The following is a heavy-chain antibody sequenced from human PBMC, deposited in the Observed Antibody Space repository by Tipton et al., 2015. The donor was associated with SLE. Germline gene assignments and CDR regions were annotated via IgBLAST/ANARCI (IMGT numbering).Heavy chain of an antibody. J-gene: IGHJ4*02. CDR3: AREPPTGTPIRYFDY. CDR1: GGTFSSSA. D-gene: IGHD1-7*01. CDR2: IIPMFGAK. Sequence: QSGPEVKKPGSSVKASCKASGGTFSSSAISWVRQAPGQGLEWMGAIIPMFGAKTYAQKFQGRVTVTAEEATSTAFMELSSLTSEHTAVYYCAREPPTGTPIRYFDYWGQGTLVTVSS. V-gene: IGHV1-69*01.